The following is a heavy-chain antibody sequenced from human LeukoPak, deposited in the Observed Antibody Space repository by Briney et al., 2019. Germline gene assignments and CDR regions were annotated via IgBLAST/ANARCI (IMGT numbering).Heavy chain of an antibody. V-gene: IGHV1-18*01. CDR3: ARDPSNTSGNYPYFDY. CDR1: GYTFTRHG. Sequence: AXVKVSCKASGYTFTRHGISWVRQAPGQGLEWMGWISAYNGDTKYAQNFQGRVTITTDTSTATAYMELRSLRSDDTAVYYCARDPSNTSGNYPYFDYWGQGTLVTVSS. J-gene: IGHJ4*02. D-gene: IGHD3-22*01. CDR2: ISAYNGDT.